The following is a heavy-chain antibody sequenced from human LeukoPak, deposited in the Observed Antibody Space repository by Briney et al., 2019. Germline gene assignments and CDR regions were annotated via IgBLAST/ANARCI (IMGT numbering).Heavy chain of an antibody. V-gene: IGHV1-18*01. CDR1: GYTFTSYG. Sequence: ASVKVSCKASGYTFTSYGISWVRQAPGQGLEWMGWISAYNGNTNYAQKLQGRVTMTTDTSTSTAYMELRSLRSDDTAVYYCARDLAFGGAIVSGYWGQGTLVTVSS. CDR3: ARDLAFGGAIVSGY. J-gene: IGHJ4*02. CDR2: ISAYNGNT. D-gene: IGHD3-16*02.